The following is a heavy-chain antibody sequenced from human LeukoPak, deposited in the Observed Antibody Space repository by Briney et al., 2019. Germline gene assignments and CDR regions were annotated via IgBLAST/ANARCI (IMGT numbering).Heavy chain of an antibody. J-gene: IGHJ4*02. CDR1: GFTFSSYA. Sequence: PGGSLRLSCAASGFTFSSYAMSWARQAPGKGLEWVANIKQDASEEYYVDSVKGRFTISRDNAKNSLYLQMNSLRAEDTAVYYCVRDRGRASVDYWGQGALVTVSS. CDR3: VRDRGRASVDY. D-gene: IGHD1-26*01. V-gene: IGHV3-7*01. CDR2: IKQDASEE.